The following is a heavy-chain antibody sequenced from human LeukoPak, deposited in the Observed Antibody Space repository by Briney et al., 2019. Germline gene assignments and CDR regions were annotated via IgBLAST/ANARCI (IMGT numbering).Heavy chain of an antibody. CDR1: GFTFITYA. D-gene: IGHD2-15*01. CDR2: ISGSGGST. CDR3: AKGGDVVVVAATAAVY. J-gene: IGHJ4*02. Sequence: GGSLRLSCAASGFTFITYAMSWVRQAPGKGLGWVSAISGSGGSTYYADSVKGRFTISRDNSKNTLYLQMNSLRAEDTAVYYCAKGGDVVVVAATAAVYWGQGTLVTVSS. V-gene: IGHV3-23*01.